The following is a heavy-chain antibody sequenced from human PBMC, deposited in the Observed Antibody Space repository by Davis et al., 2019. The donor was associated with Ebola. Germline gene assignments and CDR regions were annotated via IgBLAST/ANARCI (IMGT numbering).Heavy chain of an antibody. CDR3: ARGVYGAYFDF. V-gene: IGHV4-59*01. J-gene: IGHJ4*02. Sequence: PSETLSLTCTVSGGSFSSYYWSWIRLPPGKGLEWIGYIYYSGSTNYNPSLNNRVTISLDTSKNHFSLKVSSVTAADTAVYYCARGVYGAYFDFWGQGTLVTVSS. CDR1: GGSFSSYY. CDR2: IYYSGST. D-gene: IGHD4-17*01.